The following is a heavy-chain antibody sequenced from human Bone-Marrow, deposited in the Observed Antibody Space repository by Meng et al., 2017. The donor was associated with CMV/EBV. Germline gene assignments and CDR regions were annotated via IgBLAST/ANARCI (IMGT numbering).Heavy chain of an antibody. CDR2: INPNSGGT. CDR3: ARDRPTYYDFWSGHNGFYGMDV. Sequence: ASVKVSCKASGYTFTGYYIHWVRQAPGQGLEWMGWINPNSGGTHYAQKFQGRVTMTRDTSISTAYMELSRLRSDDTAVYYCARDRPTYYDFWSGHNGFYGMDVWGQGTTVTVYS. D-gene: IGHD3-3*01. V-gene: IGHV1-2*02. J-gene: IGHJ6*02. CDR1: GYTFTGYY.